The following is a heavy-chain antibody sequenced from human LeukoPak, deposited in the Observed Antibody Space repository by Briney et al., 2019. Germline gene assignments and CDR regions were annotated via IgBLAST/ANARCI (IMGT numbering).Heavy chain of an antibody. D-gene: IGHD2-2*01. V-gene: IGHV3-23*01. J-gene: IGHJ6*02. CDR3: ARAGYCSSTSCYGYYYGMDV. CDR2: ISGSGGST. Sequence: GGSLRLSCAASGFTFSSYAMSWVRQAPGKGLEWVSAISGSGGSTYYADSVKGRFTISRDNSKNTLYLQMNSLRAEDTAVYYCARAGYCSSTSCYGYYYGMDVWGQGTTVTVSS. CDR1: GFTFSSYA.